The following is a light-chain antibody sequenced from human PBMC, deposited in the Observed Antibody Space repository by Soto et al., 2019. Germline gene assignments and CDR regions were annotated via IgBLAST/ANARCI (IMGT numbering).Light chain of an antibody. Sequence: EIVLTQSPATLSLSPGERATLYCRASQYVSSFLAWYQQKPGQAPRLLIYGASSRATGIPDRFSGSGSGTDFTLTISRLEPEDFAVYYCQQYGSSITFGQGTRLEIK. V-gene: IGKV3-20*01. CDR1: QYVSSF. CDR3: QQYGSSIT. J-gene: IGKJ5*01. CDR2: GAS.